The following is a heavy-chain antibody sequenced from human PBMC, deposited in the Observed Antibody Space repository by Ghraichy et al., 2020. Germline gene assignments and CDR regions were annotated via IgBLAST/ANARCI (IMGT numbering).Heavy chain of an antibody. CDR2: IWFDGSNK. D-gene: IGHD3-3*01. CDR3: ARDNFRIFGETPNGFDP. J-gene: IGHJ5*02. Sequence: GGSLRLSCAASGFTFSTYNMHWVRQAPGKGLEWVAVIWFDGSNKYYADSVKGRFTISRDNSKNTLYLQMNSLSAEDTAVYYCARDNFRIFGETPNGFDPWGQGTLVTVSS. CDR1: GFTFSTYN. V-gene: IGHV3-33*01.